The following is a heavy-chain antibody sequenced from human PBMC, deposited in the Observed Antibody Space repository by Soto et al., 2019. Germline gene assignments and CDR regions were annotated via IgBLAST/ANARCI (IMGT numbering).Heavy chain of an antibody. Sequence: QVQLVESGGGVVQPGRSLRLSCAASGFTFSSYAMHWVRQAPGKGLEWVAVISYDGSNKYYADSVKGRFTISRDNSKNTLYLQMNSLRAEDTAVYYCARGGDSGSYYGDEGYCYGMDVW. CDR3: ARGGDSGSYYGDEGYCYGMDV. CDR2: ISYDGSNK. J-gene: IGHJ6*01. V-gene: IGHV3-30-3*01. D-gene: IGHD1-26*01. CDR1: GFTFSSYA.